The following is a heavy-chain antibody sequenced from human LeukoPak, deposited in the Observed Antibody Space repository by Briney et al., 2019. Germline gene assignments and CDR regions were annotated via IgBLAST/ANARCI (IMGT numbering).Heavy chain of an antibody. CDR1: GFTFSSYG. Sequence: QTGGSLRLSCAASGFTFSSYGMHWVRQAPGKGLEWVAVIWYDGSNKYYADSVKGRFTISRDNSKNTLYLQMNSLRAEDTAVYYCARDLEYDSSALDYWGQGTLVTVSS. CDR3: ARDLEYDSSALDY. CDR2: IWYDGSNK. V-gene: IGHV3-33*08. D-gene: IGHD3-22*01. J-gene: IGHJ4*02.